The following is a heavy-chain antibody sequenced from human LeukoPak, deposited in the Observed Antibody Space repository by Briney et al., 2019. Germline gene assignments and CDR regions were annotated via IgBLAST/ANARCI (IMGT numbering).Heavy chain of an antibody. CDR1: GFTYSSYG. CDR3: AKGEEETGYGMDV. Sequence: GRSLRLSCAASGFTYSSYGMHWVCQAPGKGLERVAFISYDGSNKYYADSVKGRFTISRDNSKNTLYLQMNSLRGEDTAVYYCAKGEEETGYGMDVWGQGTTVTVSS. CDR2: ISYDGSNK. D-gene: IGHD1-1*01. V-gene: IGHV3-30*18. J-gene: IGHJ6*02.